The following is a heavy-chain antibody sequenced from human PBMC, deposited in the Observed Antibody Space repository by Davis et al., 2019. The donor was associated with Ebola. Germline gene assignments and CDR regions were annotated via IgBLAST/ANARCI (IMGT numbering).Heavy chain of an antibody. CDR2: IYSSGST. J-gene: IGHJ4*02. CDR1: GGSISSGGYS. CDR3: AGAGYSSGWNFDY. D-gene: IGHD6-19*01. V-gene: IGHV4-61*08. Sequence: MPSETLSLTCAVSGGSISSGGYSWSWIRQPPGRGLEWIGYIYSSGSTNSNPSFKSRVTISVDTSKNQFSLKLISVTAADTAVYYCAGAGYSSGWNFDYWGQGTLVTVSS.